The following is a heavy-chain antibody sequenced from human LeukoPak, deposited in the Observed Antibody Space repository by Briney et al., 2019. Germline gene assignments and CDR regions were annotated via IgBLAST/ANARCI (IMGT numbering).Heavy chain of an antibody. Sequence: PGGSLRLSCAASGFTFSSYEMNWVRQAPGKGLEWVSYISSSGSTIYYADSVKGRFTISRDNAKNSLYLQMNSLRAEDTAVYYCAREFTTNGIDYWGQGTLVTVSS. CDR2: ISSSGSTI. CDR1: GFTFSSYE. CDR3: AREFTTNGIDY. D-gene: IGHD3-22*01. J-gene: IGHJ4*02. V-gene: IGHV3-48*03.